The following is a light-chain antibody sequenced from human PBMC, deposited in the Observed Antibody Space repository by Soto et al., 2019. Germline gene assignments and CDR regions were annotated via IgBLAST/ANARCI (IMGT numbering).Light chain of an antibody. J-gene: IGLJ3*02. CDR3: QTWGAGTWV. CDR1: SGHSSLA. Sequence: QLVLTQSPSASASLGSSVKLTCTLSSGHSSLAIAWHQQQPEKGPRYLMKLDSDGRHTKGDGVPDRFSGSSSGAERYLTISSLQSEDEADYYCQTWGAGTWVFGGGTQLTVL. V-gene: IGLV4-69*01. CDR2: LDSDGRH.